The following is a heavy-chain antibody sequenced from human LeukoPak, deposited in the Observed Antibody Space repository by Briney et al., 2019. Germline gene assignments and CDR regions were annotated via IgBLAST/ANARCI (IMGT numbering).Heavy chain of an antibody. D-gene: IGHD3-10*01. CDR1: GFTFSSYG. V-gene: IGHV3-30*02. CDR3: AKKEKWFGELSLFDY. CDR2: IRYDGSNK. Sequence: GGSLRLSCAASGFTFSSYGMHWVRQAPGKGLEWVAFIRYDGSNKYYADSVKGRFTISRDNSKNTLYLQMNSLRAEDPAVYYCAKKEKWFGELSLFDYWGQGTLVTVSS. J-gene: IGHJ4*02.